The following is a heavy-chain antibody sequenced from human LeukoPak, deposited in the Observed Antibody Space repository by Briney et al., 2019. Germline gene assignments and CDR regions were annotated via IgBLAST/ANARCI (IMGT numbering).Heavy chain of an antibody. D-gene: IGHD3-10*01. V-gene: IGHV4-59*12. Sequence: SETLSLTCTVSGGSMSGYHWSWIRQPPGKGLEWIAYIYYTGQTNYNPSLKSRVTISLDTSKNQFSLTLTSVTAADTAVYYCVRDPPASRGWFDPWGQGTLVTVSS. CDR1: GGSMSGYH. CDR2: IYYTGQT. CDR3: VRDPPASRGWFDP. J-gene: IGHJ5*02.